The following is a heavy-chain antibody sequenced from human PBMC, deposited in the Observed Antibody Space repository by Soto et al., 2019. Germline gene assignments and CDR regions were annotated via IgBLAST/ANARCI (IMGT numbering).Heavy chain of an antibody. CDR3: ANWPTHDYDDSSGYYWGGY. J-gene: IGHJ4*02. Sequence: EVQLVQSGAEVKKPGESLKISCKVSGYSFTSYWLGWVRQMPGKGLVWLGIIYPGDSDTRYSPSFQGQVTISADKSISTAYLQWSSLKASETAMYYCANWPTHDYDDSSGYYWGGYWGQGTLVTVSS. CDR2: IYPGDSDT. D-gene: IGHD3-22*01. CDR1: GYSFTSYW. V-gene: IGHV5-51*01.